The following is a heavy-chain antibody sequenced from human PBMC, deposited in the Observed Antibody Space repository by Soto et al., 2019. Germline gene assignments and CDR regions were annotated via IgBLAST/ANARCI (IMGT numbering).Heavy chain of an antibody. CDR3: AKIPVVPAATTYYYYSSMDV. D-gene: IGHD2-2*01. Sequence: QVQLVESGGGVVQPGRSLRLSCAASGFTFSSYGMHWVRQAPGKGLERVAVISYDGSNKYYADSVKGRVTISRDNSKNSLYLQMNSLRAADPAVYYCAKIPVVPAATTYYYYSSMDVWGKGTKVTVSS. CDR2: ISYDGSNK. CDR1: GFTFSSYG. V-gene: IGHV3-30*18. J-gene: IGHJ6*03.